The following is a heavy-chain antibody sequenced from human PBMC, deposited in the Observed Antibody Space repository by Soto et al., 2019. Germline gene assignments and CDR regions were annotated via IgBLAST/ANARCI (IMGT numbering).Heavy chain of an antibody. CDR2: ISSDGSNK. J-gene: IGHJ6*02. CDR1: GFTVSSYA. CDR3: AREPLSTTTTYSGMDV. Sequence: QVQLVESGGGVVQPGRSLRLSCAASGFTVSSYAIHWVRQAPGKGLEWVADISSDGSNKYYADSVKGRFTISRDNSNNTLYLQMNSLRAEDTAVYYCAREPLSTTTTYSGMDVWGQGTTVTVSS. V-gene: IGHV3-30-3*01. D-gene: IGHD1-1*01.